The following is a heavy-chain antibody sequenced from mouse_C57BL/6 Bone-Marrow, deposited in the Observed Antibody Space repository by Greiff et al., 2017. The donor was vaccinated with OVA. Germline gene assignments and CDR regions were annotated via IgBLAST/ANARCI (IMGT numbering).Heavy chain of an antibody. CDR1: GYTFTSYG. Sequence: QVQLQQSGAELARPGASVKLSCKASGYTFTSYGISWVRQRTGQGLEWIGEIYPRSSNTYYNEKVKGKATLPADKSSSAAYMELRSLTSEDSAVYCCARGWRNYFDYWGQGTTLTVSS. J-gene: IGHJ2*01. CDR2: IYPRSSNT. CDR3: ARGWRNYFDY. V-gene: IGHV1-81*01.